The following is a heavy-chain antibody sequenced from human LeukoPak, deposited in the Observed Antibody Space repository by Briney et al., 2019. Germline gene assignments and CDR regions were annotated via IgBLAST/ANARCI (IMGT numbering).Heavy chain of an antibody. D-gene: IGHD3-22*01. V-gene: IGHV3-15*01. Sequence: GGSLRLSCAASGFTFSNAWMSWVRHAPGKGLEWGVRIKSKTYGGTTDYAAPVKGRFTISRDDSKNTLYLQMNSLKTEDTAVYYCTTGITMIVVAYDAFDIWGQGTMVTVSS. CDR2: IKSKTYGGTT. CDR3: TTGITMIVVAYDAFDI. J-gene: IGHJ3*02. CDR1: GFTFSNAW.